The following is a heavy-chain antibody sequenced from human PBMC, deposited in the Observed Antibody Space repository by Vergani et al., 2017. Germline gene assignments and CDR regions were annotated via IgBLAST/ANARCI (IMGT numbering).Heavy chain of an antibody. CDR2: IIPILGIA. V-gene: IGHV1-69*02. Sequence: QVQLVQSGAEVKKPGSSVKVSCKASGGTFSSYTISWVRQAPGQGLEWMGRIIPILGIANYAQKFQGRVTITADKSTSTAYMELSSLRSEDTAVYYCARASPIPYCSSTSCQAFDIWGQGTMVTVSS. CDR1: GGTFSSYT. D-gene: IGHD2-2*01. CDR3: ARASPIPYCSSTSCQAFDI. J-gene: IGHJ3*02.